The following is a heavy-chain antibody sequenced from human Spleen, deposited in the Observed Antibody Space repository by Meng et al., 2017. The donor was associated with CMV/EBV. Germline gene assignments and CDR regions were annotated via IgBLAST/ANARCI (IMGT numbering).Heavy chain of an antibody. CDR2: IRSSGSIR. CDR1: GFTLSDSY. CDR3: AREQCSSTSCYTGGVYYYYGMDV. D-gene: IGHD2-2*02. J-gene: IGHJ6*02. Sequence: GESLKISCAASGFTLSDSYMSWIRQAPGKGLEWIAFIRSSGSIRHYADSVKGRFTISRDNTKNTLYLQMNSLRAEDTAVYYCAREQCSSTSCYTGGVYYYYGMDVWGQGTTVTVSS. V-gene: IGHV3-11*04.